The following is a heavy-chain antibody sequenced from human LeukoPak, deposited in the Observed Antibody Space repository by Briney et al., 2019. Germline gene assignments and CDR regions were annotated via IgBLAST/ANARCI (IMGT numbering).Heavy chain of an antibody. V-gene: IGHV1-8*01. CDR2: MNPNSGNT. CDR1: GYTFTSYD. J-gene: IGHJ4*02. CDR3: AREGYCSGGSCWE. D-gene: IGHD2-15*01. Sequence: GASVKVSCKASGYTFTSYDINWVRQATGQGLEWMGWMNPNSGNTGCAQKFQGRVTMTRNTSISTAYMELSSLRSDDTAVYYCAREGYCSGGSCWEWGQGTLVTVSS.